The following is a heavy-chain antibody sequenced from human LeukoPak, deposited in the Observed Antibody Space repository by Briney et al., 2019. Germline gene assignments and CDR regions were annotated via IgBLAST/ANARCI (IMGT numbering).Heavy chain of an antibody. V-gene: IGHV3-23*01. CDR3: ARVLMGSSGNDY. Sequence: GGSLRLSCAASGFSFSTFAMNWVRQAPGKGLEWVSGISGSGDSTYYADSVKGRFTMSRDNAKKTLYLQMNSLRAEDTAVYYCARVLMGSSGNDYWGQGTLVTVSS. D-gene: IGHD6-19*01. CDR2: ISGSGDST. J-gene: IGHJ4*02. CDR1: GFSFSTFA.